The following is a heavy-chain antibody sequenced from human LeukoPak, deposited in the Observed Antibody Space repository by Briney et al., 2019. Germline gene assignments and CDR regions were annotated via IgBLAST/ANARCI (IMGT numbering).Heavy chain of an antibody. CDR1: GYSFTSYC. Sequence: GESLKISCKSSGYSFTSYCIGWVRQMPGKGVEWMGIIYPGDSDTRYRPSFQGQVPISADKSISTAYLQRSSLKASDTATYYCATITTYYDILTGYYTNWFDPWGQGTLVTVSS. V-gene: IGHV5-51*01. CDR3: ATITTYYDILTGYYTNWFDP. J-gene: IGHJ5*02. CDR2: IYPGDSDT. D-gene: IGHD3-9*01.